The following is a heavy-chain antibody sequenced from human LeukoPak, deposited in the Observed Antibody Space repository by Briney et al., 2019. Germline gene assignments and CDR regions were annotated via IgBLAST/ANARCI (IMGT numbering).Heavy chain of an antibody. J-gene: IGHJ4*02. CDR3: ARDPGDYAVY. V-gene: IGHV3-64*04. Sequence: GGSLRLSCSASGFPFSSYAMHWVRQAPGKGLEYVSAISDSGGSTYYADSVKGRFTISRDNSKNTLYLQMNSLRAEDTAVYYCARDPGDYAVYWGQGTLVTVSS. CDR1: GFPFSSYA. CDR2: ISDSGGST. D-gene: IGHD2-8*02.